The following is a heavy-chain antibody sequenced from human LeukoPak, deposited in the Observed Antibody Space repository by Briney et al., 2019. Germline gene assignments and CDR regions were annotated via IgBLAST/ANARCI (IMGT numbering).Heavy chain of an antibody. Sequence: ASVKVSCKASRYTFTGYYMHWVRQAPGQGLEWMGWINPNSGGTNYAQKFQGRVTMTRDTSISTAYMELSRLRSDDTAVYYCAKDLCEGDGDLTGVGYWGQGTLVTVSS. J-gene: IGHJ4*02. V-gene: IGHV1-2*02. CDR1: RYTFTGYY. CDR2: INPNSGGT. CDR3: AKDLCEGDGDLTGVGY. D-gene: IGHD4-17*01.